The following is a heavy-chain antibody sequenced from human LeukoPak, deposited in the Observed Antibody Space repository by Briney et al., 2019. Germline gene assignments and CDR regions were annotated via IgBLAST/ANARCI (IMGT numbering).Heavy chain of an antibody. CDR1: GFTVSTDH. CDR3: ARVWELSFDY. V-gene: IGHV3-53*01. J-gene: IGHJ4*02. D-gene: IGHD1-26*01. Sequence: PGGSLRLSFAASGFTVSTDHMSWVRQAPGKGLEWVSVLYSSGTTSHADSVKGRFTISRDNSKNTVYLQMNSLRAEDTAVYYCARVWELSFDYWGQGTLVTVSS. CDR2: LYSSGTT.